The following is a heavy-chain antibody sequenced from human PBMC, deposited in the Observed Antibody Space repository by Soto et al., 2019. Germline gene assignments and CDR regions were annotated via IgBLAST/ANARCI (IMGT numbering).Heavy chain of an antibody. D-gene: IGHD5-18*01. V-gene: IGHV1-18*01. CDR1: GYTFTIYG. Sequence: ASVKVSCKASGYTFTIYGISWVRQAPVQGLEWMGWISAYNGNTNYAQKLQGRVTMTTDTSTSTAYMELRSLRSDDTAVYYCARSRGYSYGYESNYYYYGMDVWGQGTTVTVSS. CDR3: ARSRGYSYGYESNYYYYGMDV. J-gene: IGHJ6*02. CDR2: ISAYNGNT.